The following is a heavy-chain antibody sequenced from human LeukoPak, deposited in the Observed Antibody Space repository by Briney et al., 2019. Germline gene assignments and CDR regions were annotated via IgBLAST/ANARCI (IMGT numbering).Heavy chain of an antibody. CDR1: GYTFTGYY. CDR3: ARGLYELGLDY. Sequence: ASVKISCKASGYTFTGYYMHWVRQAPGQGLEWMGRINPNSGGTNYAQKFQGRVTMTRDTSISTAYMELSRLRSNDTAVYYCARGLYELGLDYWGQGTLVTVSS. CDR2: INPNSGGT. D-gene: IGHD3-3*01. V-gene: IGHV1-2*06. J-gene: IGHJ4*02.